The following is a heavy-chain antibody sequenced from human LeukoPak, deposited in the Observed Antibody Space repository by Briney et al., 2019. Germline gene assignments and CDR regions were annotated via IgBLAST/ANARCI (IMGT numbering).Heavy chain of an antibody. CDR3: AREPYYDFWSGYYDIDY. Sequence: GGSLRLSCADSGFTFSSYSMNWVRQAPGKGLEWVSSISSSSSYIYYADSVKGRFTISRDNAKNSLYLQMNSLRDEDTAVYYCAREPYYDFWSGYYDIDYWGQGTLVTVSS. V-gene: IGHV3-21*01. D-gene: IGHD3-3*01. CDR1: GFTFSSYS. CDR2: ISSSSSYI. J-gene: IGHJ4*02.